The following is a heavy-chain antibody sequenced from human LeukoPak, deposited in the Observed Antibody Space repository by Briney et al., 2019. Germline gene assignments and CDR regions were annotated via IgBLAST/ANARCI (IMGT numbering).Heavy chain of an antibody. J-gene: IGHJ4*02. CDR3: AKLLRLTTGIDY. CDR2: ISGSGGST. Sequence: GGSLRLSCAASGFTFRNYAMGWVRQAPGKGLEWVSAISGSGGSTYYADSVKGRFTISRDNSKNTLYLQMNSLRAEDTAVYYCAKLLRLTTGIDYWGQGTLVTVSS. V-gene: IGHV3-23*01. D-gene: IGHD4-17*01. CDR1: GFTFRNYA.